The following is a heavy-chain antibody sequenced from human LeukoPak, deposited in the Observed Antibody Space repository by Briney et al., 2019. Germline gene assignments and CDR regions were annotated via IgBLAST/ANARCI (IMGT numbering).Heavy chain of an antibody. CDR1: GFSFGKYG. D-gene: IGHD5-18*01. J-gene: IGHJ4*02. CDR3: AGDGHTGMAVYHFDY. V-gene: IGHV3-30*03. CDR2: ISHDGSNK. Sequence: GGSLRLSCAASGFSFGKYGMYWVRQAPGKGLEWVAVISHDGSNKYYADSVKGRFTISRDNSKNTLYLQMNSLRAEETAVYYCAGDGHTGMAVYHFDYWGQGALVTVSS.